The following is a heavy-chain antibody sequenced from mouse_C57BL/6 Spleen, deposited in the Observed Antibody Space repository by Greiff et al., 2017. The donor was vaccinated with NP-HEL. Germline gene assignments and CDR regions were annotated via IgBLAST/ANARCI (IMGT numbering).Heavy chain of an antibody. CDR1: GYAFSSYW. J-gene: IGHJ2*01. CDR2: IYPGDGDT. Sequence: QVQLKESGAELVKPGASVKISCKASGYAFSSYWMNWVKQRPGKGLEWIGQIYPGDGDTNYNGKFKGKATLTADKSSSTAYMQLSSLTSEDSAVYFCARSSTTVVAFDYWGQGTTLTVSS. CDR3: ARSSTTVVAFDY. V-gene: IGHV1-80*01. D-gene: IGHD1-1*01.